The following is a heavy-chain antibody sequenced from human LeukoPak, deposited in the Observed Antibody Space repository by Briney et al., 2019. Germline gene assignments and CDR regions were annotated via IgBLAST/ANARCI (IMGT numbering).Heavy chain of an antibody. CDR2: ISAYNGNT. J-gene: IGHJ4*02. CDR1: EYSFSSYG. D-gene: IGHD4-17*01. V-gene: IGHV1-18*01. Sequence: ASVKVSCKASEYSFSSYGISWVRQAPGQGLEWMGWISAYNGNTHFAQKFQGRLIMTADASTNTAYMELRSLRSDDTAVYYCARATVTTVDYWGQGTLVTVSS. CDR3: ARATVTTVDY.